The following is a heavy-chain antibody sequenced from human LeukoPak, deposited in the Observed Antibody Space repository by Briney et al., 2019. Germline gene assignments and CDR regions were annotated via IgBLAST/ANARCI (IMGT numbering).Heavy chain of an antibody. CDR1: GGSISSSSYY. Sequence: ASETLSLTCTVSGGSISSSSYYWGWIRQPPGKGLEWIGSIYYTGSTNYNPSLKSRVTISLDTSKKQFSLKLSSVTTADTAVYYCASVRGYSSGWYASGFDPWGQGTLVTVSS. CDR2: IYYTGST. J-gene: IGHJ5*02. D-gene: IGHD6-19*01. CDR3: ASVRGYSSGWYASGFDP. V-gene: IGHV4-39*07.